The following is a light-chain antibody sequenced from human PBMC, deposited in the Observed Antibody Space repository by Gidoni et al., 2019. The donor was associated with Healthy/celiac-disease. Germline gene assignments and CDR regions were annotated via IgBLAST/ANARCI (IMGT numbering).Light chain of an antibody. Sequence: EIVLTQSPATLSLSPGERATLSCRASQSVSSYLAWYQQKPGQAPRLLIYDASNRATGIPARFSGSGSGTDFTLTISSLEPEDFAVYYCQQRSTPRAFGQXTKVEIK. V-gene: IGKV3-11*01. CDR2: DAS. CDR3: QQRSTPRA. J-gene: IGKJ1*01. CDR1: QSVSSY.